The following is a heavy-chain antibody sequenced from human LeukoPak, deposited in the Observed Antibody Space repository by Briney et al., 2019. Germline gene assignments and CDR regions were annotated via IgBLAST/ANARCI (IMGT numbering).Heavy chain of an antibody. CDR2: ISGSGGAT. CDR1: GGSISSGGYY. D-gene: IGHD4-17*01. Sequence: PSETLSLTCTVSGGSISSGGYYWSWVRQAPGKGLEWVSAISGSGGATNYADSVKGRFTISRDNSKNTLYVQMNSLRAEDTAVYYCAKAMTTVTTGDYWGQGALVIVSS. CDR3: AKAMTTVTTGDY. V-gene: IGHV3-23*01. J-gene: IGHJ4*02.